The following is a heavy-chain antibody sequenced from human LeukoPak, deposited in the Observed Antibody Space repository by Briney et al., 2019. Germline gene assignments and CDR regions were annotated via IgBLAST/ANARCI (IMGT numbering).Heavy chain of an antibody. J-gene: IGHJ3*02. CDR1: RFTFSSFE. V-gene: IGHV3-48*03. D-gene: IGHD6-13*01. CDR2: ISSSGSTK. CDR3: ARSREQQLGPASFDI. Sequence: GGSLRLSCAASRFTFSSFEMNWVRQAPGKGLEWLSYISSSGSTKYYADSVKGRFTVSRDNANNSLYLQMNSLRAEDTAVYYCARSREQQLGPASFDIWGQGTMVTVSS.